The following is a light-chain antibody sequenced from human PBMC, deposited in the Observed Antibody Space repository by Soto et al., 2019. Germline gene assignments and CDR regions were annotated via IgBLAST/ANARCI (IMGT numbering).Light chain of an antibody. CDR2: GAS. CDR3: QQYYHWPVT. V-gene: IGKV3-15*01. CDR1: RTVSNR. J-gene: IGKJ4*02. Sequence: EILMTQSPDTLSVSPGERVTLSCRASRTVSNRLAWYQHKPGQAPRLLISGASTCATGIPPRFRGSGSGTEFTLTVDSLQSEDIAIYYCQQYYHWPVTFGGGTKVEIK.